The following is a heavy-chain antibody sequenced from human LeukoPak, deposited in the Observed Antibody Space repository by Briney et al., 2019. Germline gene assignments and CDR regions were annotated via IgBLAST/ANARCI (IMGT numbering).Heavy chain of an antibody. CDR2: ISSNGGST. CDR3: ARSPEEVVNPEYAFDI. V-gene: IGHV3-64*01. CDR1: GFTFSSYA. Sequence: GGSLRLSCAASGFTFSSYAMHWVRQAPGKGLEYVSAISSNGGSTCYANSVKGRFTISRDNSKNTLYLQMGSLRAEDMAVYYCARSPEEVVNPEYAFDIWGQGTMVTVSS. J-gene: IGHJ3*02. D-gene: IGHD3-22*01.